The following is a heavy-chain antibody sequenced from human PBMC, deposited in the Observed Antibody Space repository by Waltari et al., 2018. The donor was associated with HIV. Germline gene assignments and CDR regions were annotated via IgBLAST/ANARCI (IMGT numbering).Heavy chain of an antibody. D-gene: IGHD6-19*01. CDR3: ARRSGGPTRNLDY. J-gene: IGHJ4*02. CDR2: IYPGDSDT. V-gene: IGHV5-51*03. Sequence: EVQLVQSGAEVKKPGESLKISCKGSGYRFTTYWIGWVRQMPGKGLEWMGIIYPGDSDTRYSPSFHGQVTISANKSISTAYLQWSSLKASDTAMYYCARRSGGPTRNLDYWGQGTLVIVSA. CDR1: GYRFTTYW.